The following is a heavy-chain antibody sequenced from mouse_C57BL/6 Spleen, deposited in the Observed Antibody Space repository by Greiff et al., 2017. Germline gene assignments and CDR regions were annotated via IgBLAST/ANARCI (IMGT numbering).Heavy chain of an antibody. Sequence: EVKLMASGPGLVKPSQSLSLTCSVTGYSITSGYYWNWIRQFPGNKLEWMGYISYDGSNNYNPSLKNRISVTRDTSKNQIFLKLNSLTTEDTASCYCAGDQRGDFDYWGQGTTLTVSS. V-gene: IGHV3-6*01. CDR2: ISYDGSN. CDR3: AGDQRGDFDY. J-gene: IGHJ2*01. CDR1: GYSITSGYY.